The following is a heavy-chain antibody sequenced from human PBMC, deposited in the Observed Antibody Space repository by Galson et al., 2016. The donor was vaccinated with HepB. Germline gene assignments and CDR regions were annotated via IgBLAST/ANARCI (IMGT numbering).Heavy chain of an antibody. D-gene: IGHD6-13*01. CDR2: IYSSGNT. J-gene: IGHJ5*02. V-gene: IGHV3-53*01. CDR3: ARGGGAAAAA. CDR1: GFTVSNNY. Sequence: SLRLSCAASGFTVSNNYMRWVRQAPGKALEWVSLIYSSGNTHYADSVKGRFTISRDSSKNTVNLQMNSLRVDDTAVYYCARGGGAAAAAWGQGTLVTVSS.